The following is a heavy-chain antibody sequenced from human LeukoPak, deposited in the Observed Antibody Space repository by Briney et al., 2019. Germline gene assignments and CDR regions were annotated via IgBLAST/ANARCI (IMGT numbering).Heavy chain of an antibody. V-gene: IGHV1-2*02. CDR2: INPNSGGT. Sequence: ASVKVSCKASGYTFTGYYMHWVRQAPGQGLEWMGWINPNSGGTNYAQKFQGRVTMTRDTSISTAYMELSRLRSDDTAVYYCATSRRTTPYGFDIWGQGTMVTVSS. CDR3: ATSRRTTPYGFDI. D-gene: IGHD1-7*01. CDR1: GYTFTGYY. J-gene: IGHJ3*02.